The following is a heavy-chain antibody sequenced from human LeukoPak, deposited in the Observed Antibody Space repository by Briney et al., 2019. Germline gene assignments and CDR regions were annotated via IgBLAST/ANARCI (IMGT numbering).Heavy chain of an antibody. CDR1: GGSISSSSYY. CDR2: IYYSGST. V-gene: IGHV4-39*01. J-gene: IGHJ4*02. D-gene: IGHD4-23*01. Sequence: SETLSLTCTVSGGSISSSSYYWGRIRPPPGKGLEWIGSIYYSGSTYYNPSLKSRVTISVDTSKNQFSLKLSSVTAADTAVYYCARPGNDYGGIDYWGQGTLVTVSS. CDR3: ARPGNDYGGIDY.